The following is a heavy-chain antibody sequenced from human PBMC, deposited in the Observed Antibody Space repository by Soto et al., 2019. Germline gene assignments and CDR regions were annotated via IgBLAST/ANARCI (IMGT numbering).Heavy chain of an antibody. Sequence: SGTLSLTFTVSGGSISSYYWSWIRQPPGKGLEWIGYIYHSGSTYYNPSLKSRVTISVDRSKNQFSLKLSSVTAVDTAVYYCARNGGGFLAYMDVWGQGTTVTVSS. CDR1: GGSISSYY. V-gene: IGHV4-59*12. D-gene: IGHD3-16*01. J-gene: IGHJ6*02. CDR3: ARNGGGFLAYMDV. CDR2: IYHSGST.